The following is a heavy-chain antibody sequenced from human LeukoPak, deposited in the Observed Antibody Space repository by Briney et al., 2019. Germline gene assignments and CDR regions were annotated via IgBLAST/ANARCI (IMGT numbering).Heavy chain of an antibody. CDR1: GLTLSDYE. Sequence: PGGPLRLSCTVLGLTLSDYELNWARQAPGKGPEWVSYMSRRGDRIDHADSVKGRFTMSRDIARNSVYLQMTSLRVDDTAVYYCATRIPYTGYNNWGQGTLVTVSS. J-gene: IGHJ4*02. CDR2: MSRRGDRI. V-gene: IGHV3-48*03. D-gene: IGHD5-12*01. CDR3: ATRIPYTGYNN.